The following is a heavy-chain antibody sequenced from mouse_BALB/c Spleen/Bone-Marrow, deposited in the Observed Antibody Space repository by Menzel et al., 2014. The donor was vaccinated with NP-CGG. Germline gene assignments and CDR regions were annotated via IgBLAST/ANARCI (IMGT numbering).Heavy chain of an antibody. CDR1: GYSFTSYW. CDR3: TRYDLTTIAFAY. Sequence: SGAELVRPGASVKLSCKASGYSFTSYWMNWVKQRPGQGLERIGMINLSDSESRLNQKFKDKATLTVDKSSSTTYMQLITPTSDDSSVYYFTRYDLTTIAFAYFGQSTLFTVSA. CDR2: INLSDSES. J-gene: IGHJ3*01. D-gene: IGHD1-1*02. V-gene: IGHV1S82*01.